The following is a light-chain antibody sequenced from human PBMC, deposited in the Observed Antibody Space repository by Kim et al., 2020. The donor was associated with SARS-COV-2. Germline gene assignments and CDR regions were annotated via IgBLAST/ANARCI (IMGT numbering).Light chain of an antibody. CDR1: QDICRC. Sequence: DIQMTQSPSTLSASVGDRVTITCRATQDICRCLTWYQQKPGRAPKLLISAASTLQGGVPSRFSGSGSETDFTLTISSLQPDDFATYFCQHNDSTAFTFGPGTRLDIK. CDR2: AAS. J-gene: IGKJ5*01. V-gene: IGKV1-39*01. CDR3: QHNDSTAFT.